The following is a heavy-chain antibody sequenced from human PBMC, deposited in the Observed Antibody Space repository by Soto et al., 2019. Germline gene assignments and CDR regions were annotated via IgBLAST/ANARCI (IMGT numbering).Heavy chain of an antibody. D-gene: IGHD3-10*01. CDR2: TRNKANSYTT. CDR3: ARVGSFGTTPGFDY. Sequence: GGFLRLSCAASGFTFSDHYMDWVRQAPGKGLEWVGRTRNKANSYTTEYAASVKGRFTISRDDSKNSLYLQMNSLKTEDTAVYYCARVGSFGTTPGFDYWGQGTLVTVSS. CDR1: GFTFSDHY. V-gene: IGHV3-72*01. J-gene: IGHJ4*02.